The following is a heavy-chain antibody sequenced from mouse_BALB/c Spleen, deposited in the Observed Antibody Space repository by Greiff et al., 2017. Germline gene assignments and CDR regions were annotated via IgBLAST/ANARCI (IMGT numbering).Heavy chain of an antibody. J-gene: IGHJ3*01. V-gene: IGHV2-5-1*01. CDR3: AKGYDGYYDWFAY. CDR2: IWRGGST. CDR1: GFSLTSYG. Sequence: VQLQQSGPSLVQPSQSLSITCTVSGFSLTSYGVHWVRQSPGKGLEWLGVIWRGGSTDYNAAFMSRLSITKDNSKSQVFFKMNSLQADDTAIYYCAKGYDGYYDWFAYWGQGTLVTVSA. D-gene: IGHD2-3*01.